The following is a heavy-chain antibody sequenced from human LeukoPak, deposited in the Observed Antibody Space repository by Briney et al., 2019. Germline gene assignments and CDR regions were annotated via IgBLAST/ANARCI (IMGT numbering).Heavy chain of an antibody. CDR1: GYTFNVNY. Sequence: GASVKVSCKASGYTFNVNYMHWVRQAPGQGLEWMGWINPNSGGTNYAQKFQGRVTMTRDTSISTAYMELSRLRSDDTAVYYCAREKAAAGFDYWGQGTLVTVSS. V-gene: IGHV1-2*02. CDR2: INPNSGGT. J-gene: IGHJ4*02. D-gene: IGHD6-13*01. CDR3: AREKAAAGFDY.